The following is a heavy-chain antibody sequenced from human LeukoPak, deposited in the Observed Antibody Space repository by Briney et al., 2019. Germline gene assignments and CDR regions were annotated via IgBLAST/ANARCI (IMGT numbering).Heavy chain of an antibody. D-gene: IGHD6-19*01. V-gene: IGHV3-74*01. J-gene: IGHJ4*02. CDR3: AKWGTQWPIFDY. CDR2: INSDGGST. CDR1: GFTFSSYW. Sequence: GGSLRLSCTASGFTFSSYWMHWVRQAPGKGLVWVSRINSDGGSTSYADSVKGRFTISRDNAKNTLYLQMNSLRAEDTAVYYCAKWGTQWPIFDYWGQGTLVTVSS.